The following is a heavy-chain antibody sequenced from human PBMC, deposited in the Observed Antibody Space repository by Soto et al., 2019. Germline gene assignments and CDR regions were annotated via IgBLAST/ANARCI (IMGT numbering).Heavy chain of an antibody. CDR1: GGSFSGYY. J-gene: IGHJ1*01. V-gene: IGHV4-34*01. CDR2: INHSGST. D-gene: IGHD3-10*01. CDR3: ASLSGELLWFGEFGAEYFQH. Sequence: SETLSLTCAVYGGSFSGYYWTWIRQPPGTGLEWIGEINHSGSTNYNPSLKSRVTISVDTSKNQFSLKLSSVTAADTAVYYCASLSGELLWFGEFGAEYFQHWGQGTLVTVSS.